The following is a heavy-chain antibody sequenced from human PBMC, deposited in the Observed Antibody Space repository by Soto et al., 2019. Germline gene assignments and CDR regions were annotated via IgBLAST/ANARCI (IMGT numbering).Heavy chain of an antibody. J-gene: IGHJ6*02. CDR3: STETGDYGERGYYYYGMDV. CDR1: GGSISSSNW. CDR2: IYHSGST. Sequence: QVQLQESGPGLVKPSGTLSLTCAVSGGSISSSNWWSWVRQPPGKGLEWIGEIYHSGSTNYNPSLKSRVTISVDKSKNQFSLKLSSVTAADTAVYYCSTETGDYGERGYYYYGMDVWGQGTTVTVSS. V-gene: IGHV4-4*02. D-gene: IGHD4-17*01.